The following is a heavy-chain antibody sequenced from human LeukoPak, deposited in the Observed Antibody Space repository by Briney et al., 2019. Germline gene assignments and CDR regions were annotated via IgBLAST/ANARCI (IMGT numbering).Heavy chain of an antibody. V-gene: IGHV4-61*02. Sequence: PSETLSLTCTVAGAPISSGGHYWSWIRQPAGKGLEWIGRIYPSGSTNYNPSLKSRVSISVDTSKNQFSLKLSSVTAADTAVYYCARERWEPRHYYFDYWGQGTLVTVSS. CDR2: IYPSGST. CDR3: ARERWEPRHYYFDY. D-gene: IGHD1-26*01. CDR1: GAPISSGGHY. J-gene: IGHJ4*02.